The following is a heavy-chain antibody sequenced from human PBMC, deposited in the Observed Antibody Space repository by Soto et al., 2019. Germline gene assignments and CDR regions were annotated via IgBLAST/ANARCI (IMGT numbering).Heavy chain of an antibody. V-gene: IGHV4-30-4*01. D-gene: IGHD3-22*01. CDR2: IHSSGSI. J-gene: IGHJ1*01. CDR1: GGSISSDDYY. Sequence: SETLSLTCTVSGGSISSDDYYWSWIRQAPGRGLEWIGYIHSSGSIYYNPSLKSRATMSIDTAGNQFSLKVSSVTVADTAGYYCARDLDGLHDDTSGPFPLPGWGQGTLVTVSS. CDR3: ARDLDGLHDDTSGPFPLPG.